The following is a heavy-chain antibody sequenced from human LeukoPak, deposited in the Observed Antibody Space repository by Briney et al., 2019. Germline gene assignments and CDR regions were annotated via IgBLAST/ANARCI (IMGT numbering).Heavy chain of an antibody. Sequence: SETLSLTCAVYGGSFSGYYWSWIRQPPKKGLEWIGEINHSESTNYNPSLKSRVTISVDTSKNQFSLKVRSVTAADTAVYYCARGHVGSYAYYYYGMDVWGQGTTVTVSS. J-gene: IGHJ6*02. D-gene: IGHD2-8*01. CDR2: INHSEST. V-gene: IGHV4-34*01. CDR3: ARGHVGSYAYYYYGMDV. CDR1: GGSFSGYY.